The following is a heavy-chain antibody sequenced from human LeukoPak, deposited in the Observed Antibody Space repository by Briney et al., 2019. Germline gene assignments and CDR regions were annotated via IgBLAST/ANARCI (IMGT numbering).Heavy chain of an antibody. CDR2: ISGGGGST. V-gene: IGHV3-23*01. J-gene: IGHJ4*02. CDR1: GFTLTSYS. Sequence: GGSLRLSCAASGFTLTSYSMNWVRQAPGKGLEWVSTISGGGGSTYYADSVKGRFTISRDNSKNTLYLQMNSLRAEDTAVYYCANEIRPNDYWGQGTQVTVSS. CDR3: ANEIRPNDY. D-gene: IGHD4-17*01.